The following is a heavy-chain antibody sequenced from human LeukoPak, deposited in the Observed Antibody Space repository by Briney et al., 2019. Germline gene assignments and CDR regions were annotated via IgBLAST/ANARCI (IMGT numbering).Heavy chain of an antibody. Sequence: PSETLSLTCTVSGGSISSYYWSWIRQPPGKGLEWIGYIYYSGSTNYNPSLKSRVTISVDTSKNQFSLKLSSVTAADTAVYYCARNLYDYVWGSYDNNWFDPWGQGTLVTVSS. D-gene: IGHD3-16*01. CDR1: GGSISSYY. V-gene: IGHV4-59*08. J-gene: IGHJ5*02. CDR2: IYYSGST. CDR3: ARNLYDYVWGSYDNNWFDP.